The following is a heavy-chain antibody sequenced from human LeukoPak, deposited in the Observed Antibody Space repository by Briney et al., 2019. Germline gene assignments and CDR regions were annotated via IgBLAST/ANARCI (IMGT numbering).Heavy chain of an antibody. CDR2: IIPIFGIA. J-gene: IGHJ6*02. CDR3: VTAMVRGEYYYYGMDV. D-gene: IGHD5-18*01. Sequence: SVKVSCKASGGTFSSYAISWVRQAPGQGLEWMGRIIPIFGIANYAQKFQGRVTITADKSTSTAYMELSSLRSEDTAVYYCVTAMVRGEYYYYGMDVWGQGSTVTVSS. V-gene: IGHV1-69*04. CDR1: GGTFSSYA.